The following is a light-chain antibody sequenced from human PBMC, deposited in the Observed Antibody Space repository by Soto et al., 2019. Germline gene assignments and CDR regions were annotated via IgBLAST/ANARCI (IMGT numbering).Light chain of an antibody. J-gene: IGKJ4*01. CDR1: QGIRSY. Sequence: AIRMTQSPSSFSASTGDRVTITCRASQGIRSYLSWYQQKPGKAPKLLIYAASTLQSGVPSRFSGSGSGTDFTLTISCLQSEDFATYYCQQYYSYSRTFGGGTKVEIK. CDR3: QQYYSYSRT. V-gene: IGKV1-8*01. CDR2: AAS.